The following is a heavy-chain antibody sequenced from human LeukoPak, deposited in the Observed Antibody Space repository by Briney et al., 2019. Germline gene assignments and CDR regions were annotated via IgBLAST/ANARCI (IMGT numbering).Heavy chain of an antibody. J-gene: IGHJ4*02. CDR3: ATGGRWELLIGFEY. Sequence: ASVKVSCKVSGYTLTELSVHWVRQAPGQGLELLGGFDLEDGETSYAPKLQGRVTMTEDRSRDTAYMELTSLTEEDTAVYYCATGGRWELLIGFEYWGQGTLVTVSS. V-gene: IGHV1-24*01. D-gene: IGHD4-23*01. CDR2: FDLEDGET. CDR1: GYTLTELS.